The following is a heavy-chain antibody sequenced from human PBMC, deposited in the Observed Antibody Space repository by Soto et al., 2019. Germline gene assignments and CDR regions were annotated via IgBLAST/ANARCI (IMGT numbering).Heavy chain of an antibody. Sequence: QVQLVQSGAEVKKPGASVKVSCKASGYTFTSYYMHWVRQAPGQGLEWMGIINPSGGSTSYAQKFQGRVTMTRDTSTSTVYMELSSLRSEDTAVYYCARDREGGYSYGSLQHWGQGTLVTVSS. J-gene: IGHJ1*01. V-gene: IGHV1-46*03. D-gene: IGHD5-18*01. CDR2: INPSGGST. CDR1: GYTFTSYY. CDR3: ARDREGGYSYGSLQH.